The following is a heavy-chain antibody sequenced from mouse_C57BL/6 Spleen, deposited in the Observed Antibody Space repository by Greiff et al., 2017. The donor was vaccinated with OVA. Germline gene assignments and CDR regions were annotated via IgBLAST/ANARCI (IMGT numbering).Heavy chain of an antibody. J-gene: IGHJ2*01. V-gene: IGHV1-9*01. CDR2: IVPGSGST. D-gene: IGHD2-3*01. Sequence: QVQLQQSGAELVKPGASVTLSCKASGYTFTGYGIQWVKQTPGHGLEWIGEIVPGSGSTDYNEKFKGKATFTADTSSNTACMQLSSLTTEDSASYYCSRPSDGYYWGQGTTLTVSS. CDR3: SRPSDGYY. CDR1: GYTFTGYG.